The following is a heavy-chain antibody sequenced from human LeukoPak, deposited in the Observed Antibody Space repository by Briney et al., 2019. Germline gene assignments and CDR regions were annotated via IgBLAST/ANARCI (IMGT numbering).Heavy chain of an antibody. CDR1: GFTLRSYA. D-gene: IGHD3-3*01. CDR2: MSGSVGST. J-gene: IGHJ6*03. Sequence: PGGSLRLSCAASGFTLRSYAMSWVRQGVRQASGKGLEWVASMSGSVGSTYYADSVKVRFTISGDNSKNTLYLQVNSLRAEDTAVYYCAKGGSAFFSGSLDYYYYYYMDVWGKGTTVTVSS. V-gene: IGHV3-23*01. CDR3: AKGGSAFFSGSLDYYYYYYMDV.